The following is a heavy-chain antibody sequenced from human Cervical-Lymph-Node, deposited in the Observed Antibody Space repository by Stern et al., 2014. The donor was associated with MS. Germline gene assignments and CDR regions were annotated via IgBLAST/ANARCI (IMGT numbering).Heavy chain of an antibody. Sequence: SGPALVKPTQTLTLTCTFSGFSLTTSAMSVSWIRQPPGQALEWLARLDWDGDKYYSTSLRTRLTISKDTSSNQVVLILTDMDPVDTATYYCARMTGRGDYYYYSGLDVWGQGTTVTVSS. CDR1: GFSLTTSAMS. D-gene: IGHD3-10*01. CDR2: LDWDGDK. V-gene: IGHV2-70*11. J-gene: IGHJ6*02. CDR3: ARMTGRGDYYYYSGLDV.